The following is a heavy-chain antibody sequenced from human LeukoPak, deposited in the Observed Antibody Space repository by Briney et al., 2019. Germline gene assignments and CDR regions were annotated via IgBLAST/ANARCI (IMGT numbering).Heavy chain of an antibody. D-gene: IGHD3-10*01. CDR1: GFTFDDYA. J-gene: IGHJ5*02. Sequence: PGGSLRLSCAASGFTFDDYAMHWVRQAPGKGLEWVSGISWNSGSIGYADSVKGRFTISRDNAKNSLYLQMNSLRAEDTALYYCAKDGRVRGVIENWFDPWGQGTLVTVSS. CDR2: ISWNSGSI. V-gene: IGHV3-9*01. CDR3: AKDGRVRGVIENWFDP.